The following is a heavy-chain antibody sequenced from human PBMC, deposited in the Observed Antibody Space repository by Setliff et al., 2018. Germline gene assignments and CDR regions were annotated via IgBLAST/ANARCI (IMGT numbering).Heavy chain of an antibody. V-gene: IGHV1-2*02. D-gene: IGHD3-9*01. CDR1: GYTFTGYF. Sequence: ASVKVSCKASGYTFTGYFIHWVRQAPGQGLEWMGWINPNSGGTNCAQKFLGRVTMTRDTSISAAYMELITLRSDDTALYYCARDPLPKHYDVVTGYYSAPNYYYMDVWGKGTTVTVSS. J-gene: IGHJ6*03. CDR2: INPNSGGT. CDR3: ARDPLPKHYDVVTGYYSAPNYYYMDV.